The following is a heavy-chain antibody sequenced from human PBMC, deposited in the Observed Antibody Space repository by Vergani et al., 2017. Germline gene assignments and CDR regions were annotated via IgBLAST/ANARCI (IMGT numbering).Heavy chain of an antibody. D-gene: IGHD1-7*01. CDR1: GDSVSSNSAT. Sequence: QVQLQQSGPGLVKPSQTLSLTCAISGDSVSSNSATWNWIRQSPSRGLEWLGMTYFRSKWYNDYAISVKSRITLNPDTSKNQFSLRLDSVTPEDTAVYYCARKGSGGLELRRAFDYWGQGTLVTVSS. J-gene: IGHJ4*02. CDR2: TYFRSKWYN. CDR3: ARKGSGGLELRRAFDY. V-gene: IGHV6-1*01.